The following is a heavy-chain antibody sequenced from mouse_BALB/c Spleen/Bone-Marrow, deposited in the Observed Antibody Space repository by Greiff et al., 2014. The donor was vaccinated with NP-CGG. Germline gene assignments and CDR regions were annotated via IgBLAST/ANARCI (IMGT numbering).Heavy chain of an antibody. CDR3: AAYYRYLAWFAY. D-gene: IGHD2-14*01. J-gene: IGHJ3*01. CDR2: IDPANGNT. Sequence: VQLKDSGAELVKPGASVELSCTASGFNIKDTYMHWVKQRPEQGLEWIGRIDPANGNTKYDPKFQGKATITADTSSNTAYLQLSSLTSEDTAVYYCAAYYRYLAWFAYWGQGTLVTVSA. CDR1: GFNIKDTY. V-gene: IGHV14-3*02.